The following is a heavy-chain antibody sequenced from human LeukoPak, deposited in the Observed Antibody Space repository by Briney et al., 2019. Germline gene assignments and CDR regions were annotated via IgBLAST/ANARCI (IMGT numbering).Heavy chain of an antibody. J-gene: IGHJ4*02. CDR2: IYHNGNT. CDR3: ARLLAYKSTWFDY. V-gene: IGHV4-59*01. CDR1: GGSISTSY. Sequence: SETLSLTCTVSGGSISTSYWSWIRQPPGKGLEWIGYIYHNGNTNYNPSLKGRITISVDTSENQFSLKLNSVTAADTAVYYCARLLAYKSTWFDYWGQGILVTVSS. D-gene: IGHD2/OR15-2a*01.